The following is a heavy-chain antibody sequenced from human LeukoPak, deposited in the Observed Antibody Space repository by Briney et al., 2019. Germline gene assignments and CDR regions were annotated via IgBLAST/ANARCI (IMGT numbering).Heavy chain of an antibody. CDR3: ARVGGSCSSTSCYPYFFDY. J-gene: IGHJ4*02. D-gene: IGHD2-2*01. CDR1: GFTFSSYA. CDR2: IYSGGST. Sequence: GGSLRLSCAASGFTFSSYAMSWVRQAPGKGLEWVSVIYSGGSTYYADSVKGRFTISRDNSKNTLYLQMNSLRAEDTAVYYCARVGGSCSSTSCYPYFFDYWGQGTLVTVSS. V-gene: IGHV3-53*01.